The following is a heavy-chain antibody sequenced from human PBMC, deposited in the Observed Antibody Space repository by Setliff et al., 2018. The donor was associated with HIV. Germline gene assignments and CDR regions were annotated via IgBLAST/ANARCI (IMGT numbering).Heavy chain of an antibody. CDR3: ARQSDFWSGYYDGAFDI. CDR2: IYYSGST. CDR1: GGSFSGYY. V-gene: IGHV4-39*01. Sequence: PSETLSLTCAVYGGSFSGYYWGWIRQPPGKGLEWIGSIYYSGSTYYNPSLKSRVTISVDTSKNQFSLKLSSVTAADTAVYYCARQSDFWSGYYDGAFDIWGQGTMVTVSS. J-gene: IGHJ3*02. D-gene: IGHD3-3*01.